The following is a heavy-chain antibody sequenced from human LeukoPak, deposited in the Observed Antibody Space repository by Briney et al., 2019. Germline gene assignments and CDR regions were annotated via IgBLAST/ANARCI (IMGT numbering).Heavy chain of an antibody. CDR2: IAYDGSNK. V-gene: IGHV3-33*06. CDR3: AKDHYDSSGYSDAFDI. J-gene: IGHJ3*02. D-gene: IGHD3-22*01. CDR1: GFTFSSYG. Sequence: PGGSLRLSCAASGFTFSSYGMHWVRQAPGKGLEWVAVIAYDGSNKYYADSVKGRFTISRDNSKNTLYLKMNSMRAEDRAVYFCAKDHYDSSGYSDAFDIWGQGTMVTVSS.